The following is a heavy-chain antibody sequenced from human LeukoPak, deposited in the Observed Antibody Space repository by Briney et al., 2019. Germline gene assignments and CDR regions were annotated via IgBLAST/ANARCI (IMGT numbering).Heavy chain of an antibody. CDR3: ARYGYSGYDMGDAFDI. V-gene: IGHV3-23*01. CDR2: NSGSGGST. J-gene: IGHJ3*02. D-gene: IGHD5-12*01. CDR1: GFTFNTYA. Sequence: GGSLRLSCAASGFTFNTYAMSWVRQAPGKGLEWVSSNSGSGGSTYYADSVEGRFTISRDNSKNSLYLQMNSLRAEDTAVYYCARYGYSGYDMGDAFDIWGQGTMVTVSS.